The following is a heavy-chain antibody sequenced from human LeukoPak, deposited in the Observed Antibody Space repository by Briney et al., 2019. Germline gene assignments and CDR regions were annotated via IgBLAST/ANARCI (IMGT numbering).Heavy chain of an antibody. J-gene: IGHJ4*02. V-gene: IGHV4-34*01. Sequence: SETLSLTCAVYGGSFSGYYWSWIRQPPGKGLEWIGEINHSGSTNYNPSLKSRVTISVDTSKNQFSLKLSSVTAADTAVYYCARGKGAAALGLRDYWGQGTLVTASS. CDR3: ARGKGAAALGLRDY. CDR1: GGSFSGYY. CDR2: INHSGST. D-gene: IGHD6-13*01.